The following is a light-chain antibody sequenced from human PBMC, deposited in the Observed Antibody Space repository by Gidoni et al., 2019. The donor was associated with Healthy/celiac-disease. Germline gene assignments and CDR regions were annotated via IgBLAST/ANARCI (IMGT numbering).Light chain of an antibody. CDR1: QGISSY. CDR2: AAS. CDR3: QQYYSYPRT. V-gene: IGKV1-8*01. Sequence: SSLSASTGDRVTITCRASQGISSYLAWYQQKPGKAPKLLIYAASTLQSGVPSRFSGSGSGTDFTLTISCLQSEDFATYYCQQYYSYPRTFGGGTKVEIK. J-gene: IGKJ4*01.